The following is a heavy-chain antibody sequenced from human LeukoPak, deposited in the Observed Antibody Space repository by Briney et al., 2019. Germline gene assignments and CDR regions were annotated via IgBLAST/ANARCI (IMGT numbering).Heavy chain of an antibody. CDR2: IYYSGST. V-gene: IGHV4-61*08. Sequence: PSQTLSLTCTVSAASVSSGGYYWGWLRQPPGKGLEWNGYIYYSGSTNFNPALKSRVTISVDTSKNQFSLKVSSVTAADTAVYYCARRGGSGRSFDYWGQGTLVTVSS. CDR3: ARRGGSGRSFDY. J-gene: IGHJ4*02. D-gene: IGHD3-10*01. CDR1: AASVSSGGYY.